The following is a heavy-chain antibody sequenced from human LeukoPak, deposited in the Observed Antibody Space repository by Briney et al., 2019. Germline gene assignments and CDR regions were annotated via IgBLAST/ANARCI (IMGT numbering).Heavy chain of an antibody. D-gene: IGHD3-16*01. V-gene: IGHV4-30-4*01. CDR2: IYYSGST. CDR3: ARVQGGCDY. Sequence: SETLSLTCTVSGYSISSGYYWSWIRQPPGKGLEWIGYIYYSGSTYYNPSLKSRVTISVDTSKNQFSLKLSSVTAADTAVYYCARVQGGCDYWGQGTLVTVSS. CDR1: GYSISSGYY. J-gene: IGHJ4*02.